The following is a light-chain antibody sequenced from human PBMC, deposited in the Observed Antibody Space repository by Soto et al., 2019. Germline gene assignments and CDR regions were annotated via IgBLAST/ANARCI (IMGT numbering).Light chain of an antibody. Sequence: IQMTQSPSTLSASTGDTVTITCRASQSINRWLAWYQQKPGEAPKLLIYDASSLKSGVPSRFSGTGSGTEFTLIISSLQPDDFATYSCQQYGSYWTFGQGTKVDIK. CDR1: QSINRW. V-gene: IGKV1-5*01. J-gene: IGKJ1*01. CDR3: QQYGSYWT. CDR2: DAS.